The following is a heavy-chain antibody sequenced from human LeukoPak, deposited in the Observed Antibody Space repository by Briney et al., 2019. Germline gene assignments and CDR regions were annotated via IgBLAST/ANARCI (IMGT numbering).Heavy chain of an antibody. CDR1: GGSISSNNW. Sequence: SGTLSLTCAVSGGSISSNNWWGWVRQPPGKGLEWIGEIYHSGSPNYNPSLKSRVTISVDKSRNHFSLNLSSVTAADTAVYYCATPLDYYDTSGYHQGGDWGQGTLVTVSS. CDR3: ATPLDYYDTSGYHQGGD. D-gene: IGHD3-22*01. V-gene: IGHV4-4*02. CDR2: IYHSGSP. J-gene: IGHJ4*02.